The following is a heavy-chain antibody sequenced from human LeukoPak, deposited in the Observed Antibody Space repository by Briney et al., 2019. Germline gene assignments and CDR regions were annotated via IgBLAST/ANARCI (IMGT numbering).Heavy chain of an antibody. CDR1: GGSISSGDYY. V-gene: IGHV4-30-4*01. CDR2: IYYSGST. Sequence: SETLSLTCTVPGGSISSGDYYWRWIRQPPGKGLEWIGYIYYSGSTYYNPSLKSRVTISVDTSKNQFSLKLSSVTAADTAVYYCARESDGDYYIDYWGQGTLITVSS. J-gene: IGHJ4*02. D-gene: IGHD4-17*01. CDR3: ARESDGDYYIDY.